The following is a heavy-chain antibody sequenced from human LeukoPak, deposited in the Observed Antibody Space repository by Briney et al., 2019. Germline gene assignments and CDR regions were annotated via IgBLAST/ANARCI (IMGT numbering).Heavy chain of an antibody. CDR3: ARREGFCKGGTCYLDF. J-gene: IGHJ4*02. Sequence: GGSLRLSCAASGFTFSGYWMHWVRQAPGKGLVWVSRINTDGSSTTYADSVKGRFTISRDNVKNTLYLQMNSLRAEDTAVYYCARREGFCKGGTCYLDFWGQGTLVTVSS. CDR2: INTDGSST. CDR1: GFTFSGYW. D-gene: IGHD2-15*01. V-gene: IGHV3-74*01.